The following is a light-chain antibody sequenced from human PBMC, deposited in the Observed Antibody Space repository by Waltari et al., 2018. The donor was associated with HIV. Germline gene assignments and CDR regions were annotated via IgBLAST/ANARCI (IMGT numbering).Light chain of an antibody. Sequence: VVTQSPDSLAVSLGERATPQCKSNQSLLYISNNQNYLAWYQQKAGQRPKLLIYWAYIRESGVPDRFSGSGSETDFTLTISSLQAEDVAVYYCQQYSDVPYTFGQGTKLEIK. CDR1: QSLLYISNNQNY. V-gene: IGKV4-1*01. J-gene: IGKJ2*01. CDR3: QQYSDVPYT. CDR2: WAY.